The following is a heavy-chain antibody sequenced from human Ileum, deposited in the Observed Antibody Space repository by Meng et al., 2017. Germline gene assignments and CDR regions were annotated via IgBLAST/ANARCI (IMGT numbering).Heavy chain of an antibody. CDR1: GYTFTSHA. CDR3: ARGGWLCIAPLADN. V-gene: IGHV7-4-1*02. Sequence: VLRVPSSSEFQPPCASVKVSCQASGYTFTSHAMYWFRQAPPHGLVWLVRINTATGNPTYAQGFTGRFVFSLDTSVSTVYLQINTLKSEDTAVYYCARGGWLCIAPLADNWGQGTLVTVSS. J-gene: IGHJ4*02. D-gene: IGHD2-2*01. CDR2: INTATGNP.